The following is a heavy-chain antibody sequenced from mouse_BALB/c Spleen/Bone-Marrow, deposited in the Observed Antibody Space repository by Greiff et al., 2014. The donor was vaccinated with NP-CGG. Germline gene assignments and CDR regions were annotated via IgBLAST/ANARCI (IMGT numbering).Heavy chain of an antibody. CDR1: GYSITRGYY. CDR2: ISYDGSN. CDR3: ASYFYYAMDY. J-gene: IGHJ4*01. D-gene: IGHD1-1*01. V-gene: IGHV3-6*02. Sequence: EVKLQESGPGLVKPSQSLSLTCSVTGYSITRGYYWNWIRQFPGNKLEWMGYISYDGSNNYNPSLKNRISITRDTSKNQFFLKLNSVTTEDTATYYCASYFYYAMDYWGQGTSVTVSS.